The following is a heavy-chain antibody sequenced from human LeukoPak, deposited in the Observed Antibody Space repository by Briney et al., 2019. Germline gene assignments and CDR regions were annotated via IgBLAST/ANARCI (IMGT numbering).Heavy chain of an antibody. CDR1: GYTFTGYY. CDR2: INPNSGGT. D-gene: IGHD6-13*01. CDR3: ARGGSIAAAVNWFDP. V-gene: IGHV1-2*02. J-gene: IGHJ5*02. Sequence: ASVKVSCKASGYTFTGYYIHWVRQAPGQGLEWMGWINPNSGGTNYAQKFQGRVTITADESTSTAYMELSSLRSEDTAVYYCARGGSIAAAVNWFDPWGQGTLVTVSS.